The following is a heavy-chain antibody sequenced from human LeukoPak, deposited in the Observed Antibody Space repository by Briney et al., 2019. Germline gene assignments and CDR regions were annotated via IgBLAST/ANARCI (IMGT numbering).Heavy chain of an antibody. D-gene: IGHD6-19*01. J-gene: IGHJ4*02. CDR1: GFSLSTSGVG. Sequence: SGPTLVKPTQTLTLTCTFSGFSLSTSGVGVGWIRQPPGKALEWLALIYWDDDKRYSPSLKSRLTITKDTSKNQVVLTMTNMDPVDTATYYWAQAEGYSSGWYYFDYWGQGTLVTVSS. CDR3: AQAEGYSSGWYYFDY. V-gene: IGHV2-5*02. CDR2: IYWDDDK.